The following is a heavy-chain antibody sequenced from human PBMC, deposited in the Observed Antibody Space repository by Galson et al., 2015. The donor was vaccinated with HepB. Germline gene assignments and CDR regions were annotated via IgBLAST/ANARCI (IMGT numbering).Heavy chain of an antibody. Sequence: SLRLSCAVSGFPLSFYGMHWVRQVPGKGLVWVSCINSNGTGTKYADSVKGRFTISRDNAKNTVYLQMNSLRDEDTAVYHCARDPLDDHSESCFGLDVWGQGTTVTVSS. CDR3: ARDPLDDHSESCFGLDV. D-gene: IGHD3-3*01. J-gene: IGHJ6*02. CDR1: GFPLSFYG. CDR2: INSNGTGT. V-gene: IGHV3-74*03.